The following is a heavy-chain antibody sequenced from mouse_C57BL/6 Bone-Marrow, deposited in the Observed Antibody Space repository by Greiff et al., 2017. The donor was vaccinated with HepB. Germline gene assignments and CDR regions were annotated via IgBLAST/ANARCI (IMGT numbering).Heavy chain of an antibody. CDR2: INPSTGGT. Sequence: EVQGVESGPELVKPGASVKISCKASGYSFTGYYMNWVKQSPEKSLEWIGEINPSTGGTTYNQKFKAKATLTVDKSSSTAYMQLKSLTSEDSAVYYCAGNYDVGYFDYWSQGTTLTVSS. D-gene: IGHD2-3*01. CDR1: GYSFTGYY. J-gene: IGHJ2*01. CDR3: AGNYDVGYFDY. V-gene: IGHV1-42*01.